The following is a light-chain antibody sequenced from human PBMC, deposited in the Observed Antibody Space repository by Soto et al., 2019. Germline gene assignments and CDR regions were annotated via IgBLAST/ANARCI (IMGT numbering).Light chain of an antibody. Sequence: EIVLTQSPATLSLFLGERATLSCRASQSVRTYLAWYQQKPGQAPRLLISDASNRDTGIPARFSGSGSGTEFTLTISSLDADDFAVYYCQQRSNWPPTFGGGTKVESK. V-gene: IGKV3-11*01. CDR3: QQRSNWPPT. CDR1: QSVRTY. J-gene: IGKJ4*01. CDR2: DAS.